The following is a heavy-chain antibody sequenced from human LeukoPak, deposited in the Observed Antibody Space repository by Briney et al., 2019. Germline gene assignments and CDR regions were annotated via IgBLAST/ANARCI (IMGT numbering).Heavy chain of an antibody. V-gene: IGHV3-53*01. J-gene: IGHJ3*02. Sequence: PRGSLRLSCAASGFTVSSNYMSWVRQAPGKGLEWVSVIYSGGSTYYADSVKGRFTISRDNSKNTLYLQMNSLRAEDTAVYYCARETYYYDSSGYGSAFDIWGQGTMVTVSS. D-gene: IGHD3-22*01. CDR1: GFTVSSNY. CDR2: IYSGGST. CDR3: ARETYYYDSSGYGSAFDI.